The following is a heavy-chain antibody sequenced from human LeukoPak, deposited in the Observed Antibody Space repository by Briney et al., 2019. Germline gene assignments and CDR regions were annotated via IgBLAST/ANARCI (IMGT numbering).Heavy chain of an antibody. J-gene: IGHJ4*02. CDR3: AREAVATNKGFDY. CDR2: IYSGGST. V-gene: IGHV3-66*01. Sequence: GGSLRLSCAASGFTVSSNYMSWVRQAPGKGLEWVSVIYSGGSTYYADSVKGRFTISRDNSKNTLYLQMNSLRTEDTAVYYCAREAVATNKGFDYWGQGTLVTVSS. CDR1: GFTVSSNY. D-gene: IGHD5-24*01.